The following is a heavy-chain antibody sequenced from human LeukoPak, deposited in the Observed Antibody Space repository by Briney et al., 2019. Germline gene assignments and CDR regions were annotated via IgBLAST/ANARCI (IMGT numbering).Heavy chain of an antibody. CDR2: IKQDGSEK. CDR3: AREGYYGVDY. CDR1: GFTFSSYW. J-gene: IGHJ4*02. Sequence: GGSLRLSCAASGFTFSSYWISWVRQAPGKGLEWVANIKQDGSEKYYVDSVKGRFTISRDNAKNSLYLQMNSLRAEDTAVYYCAREGYYGVDYWGQGTLVTVSS. V-gene: IGHV3-7*03. D-gene: IGHD4-17*01.